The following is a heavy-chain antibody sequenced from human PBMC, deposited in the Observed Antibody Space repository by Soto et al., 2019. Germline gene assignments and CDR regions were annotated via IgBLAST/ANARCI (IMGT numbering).Heavy chain of an antibody. V-gene: IGHV3-48*01. Sequence: GGSLRLSCAASGFTFSSYSMNWVRQAPGKGLEWVSYISSGSSTIYYADSVKGRFTISRDNSKNTLYLQMNSLRAEDTAVYYCARKSYYVDSGFYDYWGQGALVTVSS. D-gene: IGHD3-22*01. CDR3: ARKSYYVDSGFYDY. J-gene: IGHJ4*02. CDR2: ISSGSSTI. CDR1: GFTFSSYS.